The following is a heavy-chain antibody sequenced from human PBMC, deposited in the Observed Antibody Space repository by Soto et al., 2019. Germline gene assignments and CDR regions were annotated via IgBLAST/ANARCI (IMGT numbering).Heavy chain of an antibody. CDR1: GGTFSSYA. Sequence: AASVKVSCKASGGTFSSYAISWVRQAPGQGLEWMGGIIPIFGTANYAQKFQGRVTITADESTSTAYMELSSLRSEDTAVYYCARARTLYYYDSSGANDAFDIWGQGTMVTVSS. J-gene: IGHJ3*02. CDR2: IIPIFGTA. CDR3: ARARTLYYYDSSGANDAFDI. D-gene: IGHD3-22*01. V-gene: IGHV1-69*13.